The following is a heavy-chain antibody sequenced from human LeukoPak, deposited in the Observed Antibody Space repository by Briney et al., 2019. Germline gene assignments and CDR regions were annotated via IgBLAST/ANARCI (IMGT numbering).Heavy chain of an antibody. CDR2: IYYIGST. CDR1: GGSISSYY. CDR3: ARQQWLEQDAFDI. J-gene: IGHJ3*02. D-gene: IGHD6-19*01. Sequence: PSETLSLTCTVSGGSISSYYWSWIRRPPGKGPEWIGYIYYIGSTNYNPSLKSRVTISVDTSKKQFSLKLSSVTAADTAVYYCARQQWLEQDAFDIWGQGTMVTVSS. V-gene: IGHV4-59*08.